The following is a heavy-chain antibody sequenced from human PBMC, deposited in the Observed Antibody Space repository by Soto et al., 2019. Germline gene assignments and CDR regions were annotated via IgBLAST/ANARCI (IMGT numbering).Heavy chain of an antibody. Sequence: QVQLVQSGAEVQKPGSSVKVSCKASGGTFSSYAISWVRQAPGQGLEWMGGIIPIFGTANYAQKFQGRVTITADESTSTAYMELSSLRSEDTAVYYCARGGYYDSSGLYYGMDVWGQGTTVTVSS. CDR3: ARGGYYDSSGLYYGMDV. D-gene: IGHD3-22*01. V-gene: IGHV1-69*01. CDR1: GGTFSSYA. J-gene: IGHJ6*02. CDR2: IIPIFGTA.